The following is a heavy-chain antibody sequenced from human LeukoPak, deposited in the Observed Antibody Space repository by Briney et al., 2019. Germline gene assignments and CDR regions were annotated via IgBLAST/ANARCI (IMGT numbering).Heavy chain of an antibody. J-gene: IGHJ6*02. CDR2: IYYSGST. D-gene: IGHD6-19*01. CDR1: GGSISSSSYY. Sequence: SETLSLTCTVSGGSISSSSYYWGWIRQPPGKGLEWIGSIYYSGSTNYNPSLKSRVTISVDTSKNQFSLKLSSVTAADTAVYYCARDLRSSGWSMDYYYGMDVWGQGTTVTVSS. CDR3: ARDLRSSGWSMDYYYGMDV. V-gene: IGHV4-39*07.